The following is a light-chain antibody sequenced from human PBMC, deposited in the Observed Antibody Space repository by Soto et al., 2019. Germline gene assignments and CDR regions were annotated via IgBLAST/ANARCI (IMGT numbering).Light chain of an antibody. CDR1: PSVSSSY. Sequence: ETVFTQSPGPLSFSPGEKATPSSTARPSVSSSYLAWYQQKPGQAPRLLIYGASSRATGIPDRFSGSGSGTDFTLTISRLEPEDFAVYYCQQYGSSPPLTFGGGTKVDIK. CDR2: GAS. J-gene: IGKJ4*01. V-gene: IGKV3-20*01. CDR3: QQYGSSPPLT.